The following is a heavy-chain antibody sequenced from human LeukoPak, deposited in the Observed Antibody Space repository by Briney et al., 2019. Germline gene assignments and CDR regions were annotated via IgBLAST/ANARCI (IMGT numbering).Heavy chain of an antibody. D-gene: IGHD3/OR15-3a*01. V-gene: IGHV3-23*01. CDR1: GFTFSNCA. J-gene: IGHJ4*02. CDR2: ISDDGVNT. Sequence: GGSLRLSCAASGFTFSNCAMSWVRQAPGKGPEWVSTISDDGVNTYYADSVKGRFTISRDNSKSTLYLQMNSLRAEDTAVFYCARDQYDTWSRRGNFDSWGQGTLVIVSS. CDR3: ARDQYDTWSRRGNFDS.